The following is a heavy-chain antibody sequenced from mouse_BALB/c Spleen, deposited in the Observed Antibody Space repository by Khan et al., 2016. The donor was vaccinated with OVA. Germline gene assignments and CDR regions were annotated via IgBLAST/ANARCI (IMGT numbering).Heavy chain of an antibody. Sequence: QVQLKQSGPGLVQPSQSLSITCTVSGFSFTSYGVHWVRQSPGKGLEWLGVIWRGGSTDYNAAFMSRLSITKDNSKSQVFFKMNRLQADDTAIYYCAKKITTVDYYAMDYWGQGTSVTVSS. D-gene: IGHD1-1*01. J-gene: IGHJ4*01. V-gene: IGHV2-5*01. CDR1: GFSFTSYG. CDR3: AKKITTVDYYAMDY. CDR2: IWRGGST.